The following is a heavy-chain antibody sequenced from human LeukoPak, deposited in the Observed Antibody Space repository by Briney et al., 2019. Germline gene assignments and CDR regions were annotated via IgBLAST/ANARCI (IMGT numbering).Heavy chain of an antibody. CDR1: GFTFSNAW. CDR3: TSRSHMFGGAFDI. CDR2: IKSKTDGGTT. J-gene: IGHJ3*02. V-gene: IGHV3-15*01. Sequence: GGSLRLSCAASGFTFSNAWMSWVRRAPGRGLEWVSRIKSKTDGGTTDYAAPVKGRFTISRDDSKNTLSLQMNSLKTEDTAVYYCTSRSHMFGGAFDIWGQGTMVTVSS. D-gene: IGHD3-16*01.